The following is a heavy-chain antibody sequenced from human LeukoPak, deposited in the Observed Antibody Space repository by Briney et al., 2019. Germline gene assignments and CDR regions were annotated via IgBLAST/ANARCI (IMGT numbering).Heavy chain of an antibody. D-gene: IGHD1-1*01. CDR1: GYTFINYA. V-gene: IGHV1-3*01. CDR3: ARDITIGTTRFDP. J-gene: IGHJ5*02. Sequence: ASVKVSCKASGYTFINYAIHWVRQAPGQRLEWMGWIHAGTGNTKYSQEFQGRVTITRDTSANTVYMELSCLRPEDTAVYYCARDITIGTTRFDPWGQGTLVTVSP. CDR2: IHAGTGNT.